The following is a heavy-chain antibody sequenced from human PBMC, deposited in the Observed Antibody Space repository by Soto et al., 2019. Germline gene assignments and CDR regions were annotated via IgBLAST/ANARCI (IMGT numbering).Heavy chain of an antibody. Sequence: ASVKVSCKASGYTFTNYGINWVRQAPGQGLEGMGWISAYNGNTNYAQKLQGRVTMTTDTSTSTAYMELRSLRSDDTAVYYCARALGKYYDFWSGYSTQIDYRGQGTLVTVSS. V-gene: IGHV1-18*01. D-gene: IGHD3-3*01. CDR2: ISAYNGNT. J-gene: IGHJ4*02. CDR3: ARALGKYYDFWSGYSTQIDY. CDR1: GYTFTNYG.